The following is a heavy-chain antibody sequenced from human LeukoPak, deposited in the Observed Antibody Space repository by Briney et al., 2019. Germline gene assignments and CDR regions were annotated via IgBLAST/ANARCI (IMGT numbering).Heavy chain of an antibody. Sequence: PGGSLRLSCAASGFTVSSNYMSWVRQAPGKGLEWVSVIYSGGSTYYADSVKGRFTISRDNSKNTLYLQMNSLRVEDTAVYYCARDYGGNIRGYFDYWGQGTLVTVSS. CDR1: GFTVSSNY. V-gene: IGHV3-66*01. CDR3: ARDYGGNIRGYFDY. D-gene: IGHD4-23*01. CDR2: IYSGGST. J-gene: IGHJ4*02.